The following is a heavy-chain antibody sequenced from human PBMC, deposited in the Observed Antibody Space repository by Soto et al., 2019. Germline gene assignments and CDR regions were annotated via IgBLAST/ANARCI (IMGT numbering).Heavy chain of an antibody. Sequence: GGSLRLSCAASGFTFSSYWMHWVRQAPGKGLVWVSRINSDGSSTSYADSVKGRFTISRDNAKNTLYLQMNSLRAEDTAVYYCASIEPPAAGRGWLYYYYYMDVWGKGTTVTVSS. D-gene: IGHD6-13*01. CDR2: INSDGSST. V-gene: IGHV3-74*01. CDR1: GFTFSSYW. J-gene: IGHJ6*03. CDR3: ASIEPPAAGRGWLYYYYYMDV.